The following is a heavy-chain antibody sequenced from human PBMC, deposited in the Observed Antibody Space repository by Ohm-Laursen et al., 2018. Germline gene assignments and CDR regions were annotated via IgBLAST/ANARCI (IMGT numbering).Heavy chain of an antibody. V-gene: IGHV3-49*04. CDR3: TTDSGGGY. J-gene: IGHJ4*02. CDR1: GFTFGDYA. Sequence: SLRLSCAASGFTFGDYAMSWVRQAPGKGLEWVGFIRSKAYGGTTEYAASVEGRFTISRDDSKSIAYLQMNSLKTEDTAVYYCTTDSGGGYWGQGTLVTVSS. D-gene: IGHD2-8*02. CDR2: IRSKAYGGTT.